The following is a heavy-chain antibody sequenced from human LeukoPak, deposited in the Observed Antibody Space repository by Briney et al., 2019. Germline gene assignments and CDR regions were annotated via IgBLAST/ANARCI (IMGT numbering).Heavy chain of an antibody. Sequence: GGSLRLSCAASGFTFSTYAMSWVRQAPGKGLEWVSVISGSGASTYYADSVKGRFTISRDNSKNTLYLQMNSLRAEDTAVYYCARDLSSGSAYGMDVWGQGTTVTVSS. V-gene: IGHV3-23*01. CDR3: ARDLSSGSAYGMDV. J-gene: IGHJ6*02. D-gene: IGHD3-10*01. CDR2: ISGSGAST. CDR1: GFTFSTYA.